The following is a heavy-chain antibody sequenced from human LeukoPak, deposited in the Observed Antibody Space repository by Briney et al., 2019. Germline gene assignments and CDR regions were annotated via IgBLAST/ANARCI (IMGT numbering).Heavy chain of an antibody. CDR3: ARTEYQLHYDILTGYSNYYLDL. D-gene: IGHD3-9*01. CDR2: ISGSSITI. J-gene: IGHJ2*01. Sequence: PGGSLRLSCAASGFTFSSYNLNWVRQAPGKGLEWVSYISGSSITIYYADSVKGRFTISRDNAKNSLYLQMNSLRAEDTAIYYCARTEYQLHYDILTGYSNYYLDLWGRGTLVTVSS. V-gene: IGHV3-48*01. CDR1: GFTFSSYN.